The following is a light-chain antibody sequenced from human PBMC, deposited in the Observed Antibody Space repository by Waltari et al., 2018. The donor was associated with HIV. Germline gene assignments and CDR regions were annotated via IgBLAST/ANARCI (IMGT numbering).Light chain of an antibody. J-gene: IGKJ1*01. CDR1: QSITNY. V-gene: IGKV1-39*01. Sequence: DIQMTQFPSSLPASVGDRVTITCRASQSITNYLKWYQQKPGQAPKVLIYTASSLQSGVPSRFSGSGSGTDFTLTISSLQPDDFATYYCQQSYSTPRTFGQGTKVEIK. CDR3: QQSYSTPRT. CDR2: TAS.